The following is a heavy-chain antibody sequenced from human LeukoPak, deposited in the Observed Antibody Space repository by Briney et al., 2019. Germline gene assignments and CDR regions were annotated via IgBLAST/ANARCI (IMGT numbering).Heavy chain of an antibody. CDR2: INPNSGGT. Sequence: ASVKVSCKASGYTFTGYYMHWVRQAPGQGLEWMGWINPNSGGTNYAQKFQGRVTMTRDRSTSTVYMELSSLRSEDTAVYYCAREDDSSGYYYDAFDIWGQGTMVTVSS. CDR3: AREDDSSGYYYDAFDI. CDR1: GYTFTGYY. D-gene: IGHD3-22*01. V-gene: IGHV1-2*02. J-gene: IGHJ3*02.